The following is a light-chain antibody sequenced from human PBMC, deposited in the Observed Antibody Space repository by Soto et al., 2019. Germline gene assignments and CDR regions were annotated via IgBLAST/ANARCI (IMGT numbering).Light chain of an antibody. CDR1: QSVRSN. Sequence: IMMTQSPASLSVSPGEGATLSCRASQSVRSNLAWYQQRPGQAPRLLIFAASTRATAIPARFRGSGSGTEFTLTISSLQAEDFAVYYCQQYSTWPRTFGQGTKVDIK. CDR3: QQYSTWPRT. CDR2: AAS. V-gene: IGKV3-15*01. J-gene: IGKJ1*01.